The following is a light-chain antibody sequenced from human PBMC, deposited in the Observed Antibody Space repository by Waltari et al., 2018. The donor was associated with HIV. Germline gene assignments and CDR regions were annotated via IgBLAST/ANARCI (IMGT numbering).Light chain of an antibody. J-gene: IGLJ1*01. V-gene: IGLV2-14*01. Sequence: QSALTQPASVSGSPGQSITISCTGTTSDVGGYNYVSWYQQHPGKAPKVMIFEVSDRPSGVSNRFSGSKSGNTASLTISGLQAEDEADYYRSSFTSSSTLIFGTGTKVTVL. CDR3: SSFTSSSTLI. CDR2: EVS. CDR1: TSDVGGYNY.